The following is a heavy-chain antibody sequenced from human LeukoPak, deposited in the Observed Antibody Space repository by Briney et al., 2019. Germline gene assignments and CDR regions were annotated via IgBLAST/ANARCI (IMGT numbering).Heavy chain of an antibody. CDR2: IIPIFGTA. CDR1: GGTFSNYA. J-gene: IGHJ6*03. V-gene: IGHV1-69*13. Sequence: ASVKVSCKASGGTFSNYAISWVRQAPGQGLEWMGGIIPIFGTANYAQMFQGRVTITADESTSTAYMELSSLKSEDTAVYYCATYRPEADDYGDYRFFYYMDVWGKGTTVTISS. CDR3: ATYRPEADDYGDYRFFYYMDV. D-gene: IGHD4-17*01.